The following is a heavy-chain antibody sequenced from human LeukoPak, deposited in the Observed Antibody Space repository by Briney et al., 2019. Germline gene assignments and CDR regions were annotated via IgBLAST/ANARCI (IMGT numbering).Heavy chain of an antibody. CDR3: ARVPRGHGGNSGAIDY. D-gene: IGHD4-23*01. V-gene: IGHV3-66*01. J-gene: IGHJ4*02. Sequence: SGGSLRLSCAASGFTVGSNYMNWVRQAPGKGLEWVSVIYSGGSTYYADSVKGRFTISRDNSKNTLYLQMSSLRAEDTAVYYCARVPRGHGGNSGAIDYWGQGTLVTVSS. CDR2: IYSGGST. CDR1: GFTVGSNY.